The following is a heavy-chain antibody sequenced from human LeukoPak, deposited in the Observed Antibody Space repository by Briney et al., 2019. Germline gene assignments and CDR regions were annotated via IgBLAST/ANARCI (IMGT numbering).Heavy chain of an antibody. J-gene: IGHJ3*02. D-gene: IGHD4-17*01. Sequence: ETLSLTCPVSGGSISSYYWSWIRQPPGKGLEWIGYIYYSGSTNYNPSLKSRVTISVDTSKNQFSLKLSSVTAADTAVYYCAREGDYGDYVAFDIWGQGTMVTVSS. V-gene: IGHV4-59*01. CDR3: AREGDYGDYVAFDI. CDR2: IYYSGST. CDR1: GGSISSYY.